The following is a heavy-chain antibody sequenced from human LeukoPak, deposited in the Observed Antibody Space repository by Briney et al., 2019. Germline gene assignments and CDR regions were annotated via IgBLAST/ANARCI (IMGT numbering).Heavy chain of an antibody. Sequence: PGGSLRLSCAASGFTLSSYAMSWVRQAPGKGLEWVSAISGSGGSTYYADSVKGRFTISRDNSKNTLYLQMSSLRAEDAALYYCTREPINGDCQFDYWGQGTLVTVSS. D-gene: IGHD2-21*02. CDR1: GFTLSSYA. V-gene: IGHV3-23*01. J-gene: IGHJ4*02. CDR3: TREPINGDCQFDY. CDR2: ISGSGGST.